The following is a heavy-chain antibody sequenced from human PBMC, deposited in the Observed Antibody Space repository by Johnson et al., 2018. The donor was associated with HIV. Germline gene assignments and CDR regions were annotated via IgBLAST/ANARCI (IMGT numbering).Heavy chain of an antibody. Sequence: VRLVESGGGLVKPGGSLRLSCAASGFTFSNVWMSWVRQAPGKGLEWVGRIKRKIEGEATDYAAPVKGRFTISRDDSKNTLFLQMSSLKTDDTAVYYCTTAMVIDACDIWGQGTMVTVSS. D-gene: IGHD3-22*01. CDR3: TTAMVIDACDI. CDR2: IKRKIEGEAT. CDR1: GFTFSNVW. V-gene: IGHV3-15*01. J-gene: IGHJ3*02.